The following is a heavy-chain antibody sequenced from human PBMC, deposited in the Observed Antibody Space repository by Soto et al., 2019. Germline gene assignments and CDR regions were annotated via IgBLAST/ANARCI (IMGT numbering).Heavy chain of an antibody. Sequence: QVQLVQSGAELKKPGASVKVSCKASGYTFINYGISWVRQAPGQGLEWMGWISVYNGYANYAQKLQGRVHMTADTSTNTAYMELSSLRSDDTAMYYCTKNSTSWYDSLGQGSLVTVSS. D-gene: IGHD2-2*01. J-gene: IGHJ5*01. V-gene: IGHV1-18*01. CDR1: GYTFINYG. CDR3: TKNSTSWYDS. CDR2: ISVYNGYA.